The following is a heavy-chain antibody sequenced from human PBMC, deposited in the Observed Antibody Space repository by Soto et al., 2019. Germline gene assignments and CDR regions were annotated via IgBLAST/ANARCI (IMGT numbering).Heavy chain of an antibody. J-gene: IGHJ3*02. CDR1: GFNFGDYA. V-gene: IGHV3-49*03. CDR2: IRSKAYGGTT. CDR3: TRDTVGPSDAFDI. D-gene: IGHD4-17*01. Sequence: GSLRLSYTASGFNFGDYAMSWFRQAPGKGLEWVGFIRSKAYGGTTEYAASVKGRFTISRDDSKSIAYLQMNSLKTEDTAVYYCTRDTVGPSDAFDIWGQGTMVTVSS.